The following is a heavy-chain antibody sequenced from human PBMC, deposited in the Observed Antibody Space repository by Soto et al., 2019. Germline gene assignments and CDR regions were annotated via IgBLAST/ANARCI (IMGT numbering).Heavy chain of an antibody. D-gene: IGHD3-10*01. CDR3: ASSYGSGYRAFDY. Sequence: QVQLVQSGAEVKRPGSSVKVSCKASGDTFTFYSINWVRQAPGLGLEWMGGINPILSMSNYAQRFQGRVTMTADKSTSTAYMELSSLRSEDPATYYCASSYGSGYRAFDYWGQGALVTVSS. CDR2: INPILSMS. CDR1: GDTFTFYS. J-gene: IGHJ4*02. V-gene: IGHV1-69*02.